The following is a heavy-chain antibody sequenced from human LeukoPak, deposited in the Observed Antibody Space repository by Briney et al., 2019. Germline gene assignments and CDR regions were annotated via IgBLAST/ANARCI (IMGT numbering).Heavy chain of an antibody. CDR1: GYTFTSYY. CDR3: ARGWSGNWFDP. J-gene: IGHJ5*02. V-gene: IGHV1-46*01. D-gene: IGHD2-15*01. CDR2: INPSGGST. Sequence: GASVKVSCKASGYTFTSYYIHLVRQAPGQGFEWMGIINPSGGSTSYAQKFQGRVTMTRDTSTSTVYMELSSLRSEDTAVYYCARGWSGNWFDPWGQGTLVTVSS.